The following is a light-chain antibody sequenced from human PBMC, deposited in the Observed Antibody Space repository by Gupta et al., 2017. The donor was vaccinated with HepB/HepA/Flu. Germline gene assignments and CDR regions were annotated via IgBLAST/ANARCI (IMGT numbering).Light chain of an antibody. J-gene: IGKJ4*01. CDR2: GAS. CDR3: QQDSSSPIT. V-gene: IGKV3-20*01. CDR1: QRVSSSY. Sequence: VWSQSPGTLSLTPGERAPLSCRASQRVSSSYLAWYQQKPGQAPRLLIYGASSWATGIPYRFSGSGSGTEFTLTISSLKPEDFAVYYCQQDSSSPITFGRGTKVEIK.